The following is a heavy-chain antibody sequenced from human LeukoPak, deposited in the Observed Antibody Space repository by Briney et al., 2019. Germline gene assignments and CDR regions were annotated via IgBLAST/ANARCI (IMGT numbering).Heavy chain of an antibody. J-gene: IGHJ4*02. D-gene: IGHD1-26*01. CDR1: GYTFTSYG. Sequence: ASVRVSCKASGYTFTSYGISWVRQAPGQGLEWMGWISAYNGNTNYAQKLQGRVTMTTDTSTSTASMELRSLRSDDTAVYYCARAAPIVGATRNFDYWGQGTLVTVSS. CDR3: ARAAPIVGATRNFDY. V-gene: IGHV1-18*01. CDR2: ISAYNGNT.